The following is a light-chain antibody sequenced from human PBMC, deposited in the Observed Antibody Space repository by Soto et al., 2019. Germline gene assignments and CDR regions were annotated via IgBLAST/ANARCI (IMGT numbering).Light chain of an antibody. CDR1: ENVGTN. Sequence: IVMTQSPATLSVSPGEGVTLSCRASENVGTNLAWYQQKPGQPPRLLIYGSSTSATGIPATFSGSGSGTEFTLTISSLQSEESAIYYCQQYNNWGLSFGGGTKVEIK. V-gene: IGKV3D-15*01. CDR2: GSS. J-gene: IGKJ4*01. CDR3: QQYNNWGLS.